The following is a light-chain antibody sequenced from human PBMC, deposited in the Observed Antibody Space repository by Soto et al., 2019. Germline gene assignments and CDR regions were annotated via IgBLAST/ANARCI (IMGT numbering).Light chain of an antibody. Sequence: EIVLTQSPGTLSLSPGERATLSCRASQSVSSSYLAWYQQKPGQAPRLLTYGASSRATGIPDRFSGSGSVTDFTLTISRLEPEDFAVYFCQQYGSSPPWTFGQGTKVDIK. V-gene: IGKV3-20*01. CDR1: QSVSSSY. CDR2: GAS. CDR3: QQYGSSPPWT. J-gene: IGKJ1*01.